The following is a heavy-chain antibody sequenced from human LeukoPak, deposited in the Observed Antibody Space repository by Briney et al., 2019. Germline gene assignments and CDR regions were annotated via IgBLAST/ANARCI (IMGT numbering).Heavy chain of an antibody. CDR2: ITSGGDYI. Sequence: GGSLRLSCAVSGIPLSNYGMSWVRPAPGKGLEWVSSITSGGDYIYYADSVKGRFTTSRDNAKNSLSLQLNSLRVEDTAVYYCARGHYDVLAASYKWTPDYWGQGTLVTVSS. D-gene: IGHD3-9*01. CDR1: GIPLSNYG. J-gene: IGHJ4*02. V-gene: IGHV3-21*01. CDR3: ARGHYDVLAASYKWTPDY.